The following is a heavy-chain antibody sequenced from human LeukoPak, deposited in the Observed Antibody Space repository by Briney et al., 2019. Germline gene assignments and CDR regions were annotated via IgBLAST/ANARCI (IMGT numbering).Heavy chain of an antibody. CDR3: ARDAYGYNVFDY. V-gene: IGHV3-48*03. D-gene: IGHD5-24*01. J-gene: IGHJ4*02. CDR1: GFTFSSYE. Sequence: GGSLRLSCAASGFTFSSYEMNWVRQAPGEGLEWVSYISSSGSTIYYADSVKGRFTISRDNAKNSLYLQMNSLRAEDTAVYYCARDAYGYNVFDYWGQGTLVTVSS. CDR2: ISSSGSTI.